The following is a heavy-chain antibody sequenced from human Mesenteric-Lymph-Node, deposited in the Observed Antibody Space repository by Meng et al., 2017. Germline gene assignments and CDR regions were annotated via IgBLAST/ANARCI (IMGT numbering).Heavy chain of an antibody. J-gene: IGHJ4*01. CDR3: ARDTGGSLYFDY. D-gene: IGHD1-26*01. CDR1: GFTFSSYA. CDR2: ISYDGSNK. V-gene: IGHV3-30*04. Sequence: GESLKISCAASGFTFSSYAMHWVRQAPGKGLEWVAVISYDGSNKYYADSVKGRFTISRDNSKNTLYLQMNSLRAEDTAVYYCARDTGGSLYFDYWGQGTQVTVSS.